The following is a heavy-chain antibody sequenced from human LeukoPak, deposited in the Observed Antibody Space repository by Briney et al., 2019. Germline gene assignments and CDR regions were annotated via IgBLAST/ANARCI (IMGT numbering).Heavy chain of an antibody. D-gene: IGHD5-12*01. Sequence: PGGSLRLSCEASGITLRSYWMSWVRQAPGKGLEWVANIKQDGSEKYYADSVKGRITISRDNAKNSLHLQMNSLRAEDTAVYFCARDPDLRGHSGMDYWGQGTLVTVSS. CDR3: ARDPDLRGHSGMDY. V-gene: IGHV3-7*01. J-gene: IGHJ4*02. CDR1: GITLRSYW. CDR2: IKQDGSEK.